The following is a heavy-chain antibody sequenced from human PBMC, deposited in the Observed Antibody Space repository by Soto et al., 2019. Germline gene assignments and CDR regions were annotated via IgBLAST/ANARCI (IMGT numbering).Heavy chain of an antibody. CDR2: ISGSGGST. CDR1: GFTFSSYA. D-gene: IGHD3-10*01. Sequence: EVQPLESGGGLVQPGGSLRLSCAASGFTFSSYAMSWVRQAPGKGLEWVSAISGSGGSTYYADSVKGRFTISRDTSKNTLYLQMNSLRAEDTDLYSCAQDEPQNEDYYGSGSSSGDAFDIGGQGTMVTVSS. V-gene: IGHV3-23*01. J-gene: IGHJ3*02. CDR3: AQDEPQNEDYYGSGSSSGDAFDI.